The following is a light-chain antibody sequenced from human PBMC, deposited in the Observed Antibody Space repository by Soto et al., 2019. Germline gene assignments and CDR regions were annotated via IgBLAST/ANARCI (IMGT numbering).Light chain of an antibody. CDR1: QSVSSSY. V-gene: IGKV3-20*01. CDR2: GAS. Sequence: EIVLTQSPGTLSLSPGESATLSCRASQSVSSSYLAWYQQKPGQAPRLLIYGASSRATGIPDRFSGSGSGTDFTLTISRLEPEDFAVYYCLQYGSSPRTFGQVTKVEIK. J-gene: IGKJ1*01. CDR3: LQYGSSPRT.